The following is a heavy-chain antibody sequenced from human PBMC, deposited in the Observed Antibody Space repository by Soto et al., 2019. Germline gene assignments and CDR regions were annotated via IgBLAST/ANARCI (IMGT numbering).Heavy chain of an antibody. J-gene: IGHJ6*02. CDR1: GFSLNTGGGG. CDR3: ARRPNWGMEGLGA. CDR2: LYWNDDK. Sequence: QITLKESGPTLVKPTQPLTLTCTLSGFSLNTGGGGVVWIRQPPGKALEWLALLYWNDDKRYSPSLKSRLTITKDTSRNKVVLTMTNMDPVDTATYYCARRPNWGMEGLGALGQGTTVTVSS. V-gene: IGHV2-5*01. D-gene: IGHD7-27*01.